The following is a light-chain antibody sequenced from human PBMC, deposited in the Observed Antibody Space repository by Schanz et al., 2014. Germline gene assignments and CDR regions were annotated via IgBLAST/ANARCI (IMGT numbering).Light chain of an antibody. Sequence: EIVLTQSPGTLSLSPGERATLSCRASQSVSSSHLAWYQQKPGQAPRLLIYGTSTRATGIPDRFSGSGFGTDFTLTISRLEPEDFAVYYCQHYGSSPLTFGPGTKVDFK. CDR2: GTS. CDR1: QSVSSSH. CDR3: QHYGSSPLT. J-gene: IGKJ3*01. V-gene: IGKV3-20*01.